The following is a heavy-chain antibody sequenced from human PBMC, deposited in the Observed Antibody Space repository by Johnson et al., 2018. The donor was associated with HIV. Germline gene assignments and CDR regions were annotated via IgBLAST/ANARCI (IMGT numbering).Heavy chain of an antibody. D-gene: IGHD1-14*01. CDR3: ARDQGGNHNAFDI. Sequence: QVQLVESGGGVVQPGESLRLSCRTFGFTFSYHGMHWVRQAPGKGLEWVSAISGSGGSTYYADSVKGRFTISRDNSKNTLYLQMNSLRAEDTAVYYCARDQGGNHNAFDIWGQGTMVTVSS. J-gene: IGHJ3*02. V-gene: IGHV3-NL1*01. CDR2: ISGSGGST. CDR1: GFTFSYHG.